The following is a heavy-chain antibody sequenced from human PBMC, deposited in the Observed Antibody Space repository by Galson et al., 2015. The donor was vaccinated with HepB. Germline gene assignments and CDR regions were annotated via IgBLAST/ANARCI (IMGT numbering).Heavy chain of an antibody. CDR2: IDPDTGNT. V-gene: IGHV1-2*02. CDR3: TRDRQRSDFIWGTYRNAGPQHGFDY. Sequence: SVKVSCKASGYTFTAHSIHWVRQAPGQRLEWVGKIDPDTGNTNYAQRSQGRVIITSDRSTNTAHMDLSSLTSDDTGVYFCTRDRQRSDFIWGTYRNAGPQHGFDYWGRGTLVTVSS. D-gene: IGHD3-16*01. CDR1: GYTFTAHS. J-gene: IGHJ4*02.